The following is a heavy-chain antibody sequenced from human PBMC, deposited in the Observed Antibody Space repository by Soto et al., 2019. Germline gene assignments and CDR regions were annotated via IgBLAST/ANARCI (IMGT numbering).Heavy chain of an antibody. V-gene: IGHV3-21*01. Sequence: EVQLVESGGGLVKPGGSLRLSCAASGFTFSSYSMNWVRQAPGKGLEWVSSISSSSSYIYYADSVKGRFTISRDNAKNSLYLQMNSLRAEDTAVYYCARSGATGTSDVDYWGQGTLVTVSS. CDR3: ARSGATGTSDVDY. J-gene: IGHJ4*02. CDR2: ISSSSSYI. CDR1: GFTFSSYS. D-gene: IGHD4-17*01.